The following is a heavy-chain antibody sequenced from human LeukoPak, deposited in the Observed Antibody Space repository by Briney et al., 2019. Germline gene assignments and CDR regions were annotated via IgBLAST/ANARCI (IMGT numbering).Heavy chain of an antibody. J-gene: IGHJ4*02. CDR3: ARVKDDYVWGSYSY. D-gene: IGHD3-16*01. V-gene: IGHV1-2*06. CDR1: GYTFTRYY. CDR2: INPNSGGT. Sequence: ASVKVSCKASGYTFTRYYMHWVRQAPGQGLEWMGRINPNSGGTNYAQKFQGRVTMTRDTSISTAYMELSRLRSDDTAVYYCARVKDDYVWGSYSYWGQGTLVTVSS.